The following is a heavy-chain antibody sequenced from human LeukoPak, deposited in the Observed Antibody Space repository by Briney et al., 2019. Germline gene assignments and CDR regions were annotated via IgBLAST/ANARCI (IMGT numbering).Heavy chain of an antibody. CDR2: INTDNGNT. D-gene: IGHD2-21*02. Sequence: ASVKVSCKASGYTFNTYGISWVRQAPGQRPEWMGWINTDNGNTKYAQKFQGRVTMTTDTSTSTAYMELSSLRSDDTAVYYCARKGCTGDCYRLDPWGQGTLVTVSS. J-gene: IGHJ5*02. CDR3: ARKGCTGDCYRLDP. V-gene: IGHV1-18*01. CDR1: GYTFNTYG.